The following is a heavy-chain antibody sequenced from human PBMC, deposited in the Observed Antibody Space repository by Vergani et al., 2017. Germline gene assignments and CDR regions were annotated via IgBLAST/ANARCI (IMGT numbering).Heavy chain of an antibody. CDR3: AVTVTRECYFDY. CDR2: IYTSGST. CDR1: GGSISSGSYY. D-gene: IGHD4-17*01. Sequence: QVQLQESGPGLVKPSQTLSLTCTVSGGSISSGSYYWSWLRQPAGKGLEWIGRIYTSGSTNYNPSLKSRVTISVDTSKNQFSLKLSSVTAADTAVYYCAVTVTRECYFDYWGQGTLVTVSS. J-gene: IGHJ4*02. V-gene: IGHV4-61*02.